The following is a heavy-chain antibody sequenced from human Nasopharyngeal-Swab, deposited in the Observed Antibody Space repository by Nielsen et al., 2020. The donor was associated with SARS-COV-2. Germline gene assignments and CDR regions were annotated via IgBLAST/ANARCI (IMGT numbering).Heavy chain of an antibody. V-gene: IGHV3-23*01. CDR2: ISGSGGSI. J-gene: IGHJ4*02. CDR3: AKAPRYYFGSGSFYFEY. CDR1: GFTFSSFA. D-gene: IGHD3-10*01. Sequence: GGSLRLSCAASGFTFSSFAMSWVRQAPGKGLEWVSSISGSGGSIYYADSVKGRFTISRDNSKNTLYLQMSSLRAEDTAVYYCAKAPRYYFGSGSFYFEYWGQGTPVTVSA.